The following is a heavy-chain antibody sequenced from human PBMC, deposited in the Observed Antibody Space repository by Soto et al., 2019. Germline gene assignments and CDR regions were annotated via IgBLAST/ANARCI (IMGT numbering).Heavy chain of an antibody. Sequence: ASVKVSCKASGYTFSSYDINWVRQATGQGLEWMGWMNPNSGNTGYAQKFQGRVTMTRNTSISTAYMELSSLRSEDTAVYYCARGRQQWLVQRGFDYWGQGTLVTVSS. CDR2: MNPNSGNT. CDR1: GYTFSSYD. CDR3: ARGRQQWLVQRGFDY. D-gene: IGHD6-19*01. V-gene: IGHV1-8*01. J-gene: IGHJ4*02.